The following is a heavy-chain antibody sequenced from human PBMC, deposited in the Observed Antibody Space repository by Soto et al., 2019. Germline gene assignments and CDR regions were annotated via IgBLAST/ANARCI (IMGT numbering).Heavy chain of an antibody. Sequence: QVQLVESGGGLVKPGGTLRLSCAGSGIRLSESYINWIRLTPEKGLAWISYIGDSYRHYAASVRGRFTISRDNVQNSVSLEMTNLRVDHTAIYDCARRRAFGEVEAFDDWGPGTLVTVSS. J-gene: IGHJ3*01. CDR2: IGDSYR. CDR1: GIRLSESY. D-gene: IGHD3-16*01. V-gene: IGHV3-11*05. CDR3: ARRRAFGEVEAFDD.